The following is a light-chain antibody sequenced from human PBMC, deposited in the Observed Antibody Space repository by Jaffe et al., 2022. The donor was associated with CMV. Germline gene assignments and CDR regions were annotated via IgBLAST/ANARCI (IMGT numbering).Light chain of an antibody. V-gene: IGKV1-39*01. CDR2: AAS. CDR3: QQSFRSAVLT. J-gene: IGKJ3*01. Sequence: DIQMTQSPSSLSASVGDRVTITCRASQSISTYLNWYQQKPGRAPKLLIYAASSLQSGVPSRFSGSGSGTDFTLTINTLQPEDFATYYCQQSFRSAVLTFGPGTRVDL. CDR1: QSISTY.